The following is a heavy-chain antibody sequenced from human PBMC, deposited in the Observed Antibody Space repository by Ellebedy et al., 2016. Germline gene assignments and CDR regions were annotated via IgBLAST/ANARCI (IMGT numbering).Heavy chain of an antibody. D-gene: IGHD3-9*01. V-gene: IGHV3-7*01. CDR2: IKQDGSEK. J-gene: IGHJ4*02. Sequence: GESLKISXAASGFTFSTYWMSWVRQAPGKGLEWVANIKQDGSEKYYVDSVKGRFTISRDNAKNSLYLQMNSLRAEDTAVYYCARDLWDSIRYFDWLSLPHYFDYWGQGTLVTVSS. CDR1: GFTFSTYW. CDR3: ARDLWDSIRYFDWLSLPHYFDY.